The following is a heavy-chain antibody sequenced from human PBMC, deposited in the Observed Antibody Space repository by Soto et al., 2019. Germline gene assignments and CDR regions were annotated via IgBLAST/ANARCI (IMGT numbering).Heavy chain of an antibody. D-gene: IGHD2-15*01. CDR3: AKSPRLAPSGKGHTEYDY. V-gene: IGHV3-30*18. CDR2: ISYDGSNK. Sequence: GGSLRLSCAASGFTFSSYGMHWVRQAPGKGLEWVAVISYDGSNKYYADSVKGRFTISRDNSKNTLYLQMNSLRAEDTAVYYCAKSPRLAPSGKGHTEYDYWGKGTLVTVSS. CDR1: GFTFSSYG. J-gene: IGHJ4*02.